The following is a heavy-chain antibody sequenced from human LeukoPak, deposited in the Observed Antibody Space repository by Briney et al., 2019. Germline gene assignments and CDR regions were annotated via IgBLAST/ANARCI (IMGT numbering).Heavy chain of an antibody. J-gene: IGHJ4*02. CDR1: GYTFTNYY. CDR2: INPSGGGT. Sequence: ASVKVSCKASGYTFTNYYVHWVRQAPGHGLEWMGIINPSGGGTTYAQKFQRRVTMTRDTSTSTAYMELTRMRSEAPAVSYSAKGLGQDDNYNILLDYWGRGTLVIVAS. D-gene: IGHD5-24*01. V-gene: IGHV1-46*01. CDR3: AKGLGQDDNYNILLDY.